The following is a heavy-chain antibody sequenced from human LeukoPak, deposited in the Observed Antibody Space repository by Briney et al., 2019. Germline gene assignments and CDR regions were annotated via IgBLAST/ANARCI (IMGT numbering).Heavy chain of an antibody. CDR1: GYTFTSYD. D-gene: IGHD6-25*01. CDR3: ARGRLIEVAAFDI. J-gene: IGHJ3*02. Sequence: ASVKVSCKASGYTFTSYDINWVRQATGQGLEWMGWMNPNSGNTGYAQKFQGRVTMTRNTSISTAYMELSRLRSDDTAVYYCARGRLIEVAAFDIWGQGTMVTVSS. CDR2: MNPNSGNT. V-gene: IGHV1-8*01.